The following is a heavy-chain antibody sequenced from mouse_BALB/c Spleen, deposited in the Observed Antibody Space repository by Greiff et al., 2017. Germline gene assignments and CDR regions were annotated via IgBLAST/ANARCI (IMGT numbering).Heavy chain of an antibody. CDR3: ARDLGDYFDY. J-gene: IGHJ2*01. CDR2: IYPGDGDT. D-gene: IGHD4-1*01. V-gene: IGHV1-87*01. CDR1: GYTFTSYW. Sequence: VQLQQSGAELARPGASVKLSCKASGYTFTSYWMQWVKQRPGQGLEWIGAIYPGDGDTRYTQKFKGKATLTADKSSSTAYMQLSSLASEDSAVYYCARDLGDYFDYWGQGTTLTVSS.